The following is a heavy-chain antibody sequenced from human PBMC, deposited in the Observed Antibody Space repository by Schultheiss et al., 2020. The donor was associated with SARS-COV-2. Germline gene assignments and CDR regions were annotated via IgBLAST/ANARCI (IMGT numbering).Heavy chain of an antibody. CDR1: GGSLSGYY. Sequence: SQTLSLTCAVHGGSLSGYYWSWIRQPPGKGLDPIGNIYFTGITKYNPSLKSRVTISIDTSKNQFSLKLGSVTAADTAVYYCARAARVEQLFSVRGGHLDYWGRGTQVTVSS. V-gene: IGHV4-59*01. CDR2: IYFTGIT. J-gene: IGHJ4*02. D-gene: IGHD3-10*01. CDR3: ARAARVEQLFSVRGGHLDY.